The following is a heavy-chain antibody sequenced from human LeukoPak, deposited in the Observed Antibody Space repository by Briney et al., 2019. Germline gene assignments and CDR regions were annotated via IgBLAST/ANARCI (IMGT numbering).Heavy chain of an antibody. D-gene: IGHD5-12*01. CDR3: ARETVAPDY. CDR2: ISSSSSTI. V-gene: IGHV3-48*01. CDR1: GFNFSSYS. J-gene: IGHJ4*02. Sequence: GGSLRLSCAASGFNFSSYSMNWVPQAPGKGLEWVSYISSSSSTIYYADSVKGRFTISRDSAKNSLYLQMNSLRAEDTAVYYWARETVAPDYGGRETLVTVSS.